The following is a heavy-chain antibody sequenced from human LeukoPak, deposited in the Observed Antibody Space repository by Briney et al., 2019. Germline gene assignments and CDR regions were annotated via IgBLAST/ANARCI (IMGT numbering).Heavy chain of an antibody. V-gene: IGHV3-21*01. J-gene: IGHJ4*02. CDR2: ISSSSSYI. CDR1: GFTFSTYG. Sequence: PGGSLRLSCAASGFTFSTYGMNWVRQAPGKGLEWVSSISSSSSYIYYADSVKGRFTISRDNAKNSLYLQMNSLRAEDTAVYYCARQAGSSSWYASLDYWGQGTLVTVSS. D-gene: IGHD6-13*01. CDR3: ARQAGSSSWYASLDY.